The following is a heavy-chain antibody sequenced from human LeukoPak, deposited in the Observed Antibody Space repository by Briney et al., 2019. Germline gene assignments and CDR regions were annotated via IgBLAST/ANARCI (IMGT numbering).Heavy chain of an antibody. V-gene: IGHV3-23*01. CDR1: GFDFSSYA. CDR3: GKDEQGFGMQTSH. Sequence: PGGSLRLSCAASGFDFSSYAVSWVRQAPGKGLEWVSAITGSGGTTYYADSVKGRFTVSRDNPRNTLYLQMNSLRAEDTVVYYCGKDEQGFGMQTSHWGQGTLVTVSS. D-gene: IGHD1-14*01. CDR2: ITGSGGTT. J-gene: IGHJ4*02.